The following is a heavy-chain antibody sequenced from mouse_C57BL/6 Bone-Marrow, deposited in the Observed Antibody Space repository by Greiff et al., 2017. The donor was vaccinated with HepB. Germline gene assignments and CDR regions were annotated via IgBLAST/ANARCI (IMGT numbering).Heavy chain of an antibody. D-gene: IGHD1-1*01. CDR2: IDPSDSYT. Sequence: QVQLQQPGAELVKPGASVKLSCKASGSTFTSYWMKWVKQRPGQGLEWIGEIDPSDSYTNYNQKFKGKATLTVDTSSSTAYMQLSSLTSEDSAVYYCATSTGSYWGQGTLVTVSA. V-gene: IGHV1-50*01. J-gene: IGHJ3*01. CDR3: ATSTGSY. CDR1: GSTFTSYW.